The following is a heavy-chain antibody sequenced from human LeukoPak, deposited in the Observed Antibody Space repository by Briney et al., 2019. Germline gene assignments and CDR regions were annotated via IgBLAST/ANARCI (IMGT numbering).Heavy chain of an antibody. J-gene: IGHJ4*02. CDR2: ISGSGGST. Sequence: QSGGSLRLSCAASGFTFSSYAMSWVRQAPGKGLEWVSAISGSGGSTYCADSVKGRFTISRDNSKNTLYLQLNSLRVEDTAVYYCARRPGIAAAGIDYWGQGTLVTVSS. D-gene: IGHD6-13*01. V-gene: IGHV3-23*01. CDR3: ARRPGIAAAGIDY. CDR1: GFTFSSYA.